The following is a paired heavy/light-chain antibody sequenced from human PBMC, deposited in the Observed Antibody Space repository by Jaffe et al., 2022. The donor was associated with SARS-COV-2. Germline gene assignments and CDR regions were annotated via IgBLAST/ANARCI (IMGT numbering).Heavy chain of an antibody. J-gene: IGHJ6*02. D-gene: IGHD3-3*01. CDR1: GGSISSGSYY. CDR3: ARDNRVFGVASTTADYGMDV. CDR2: IYTSGST. Sequence: QVQLQESGPGLVKPSQTLSLTCTVSGGSISSGSYYWSWIRQPAGKGLEWIGRIYTSGSTNYNPSLKSRVTISVDTSKNQFSLKLSSVTAADTAVYYCARDNRVFGVASTTADYGMDVWGQGTTVTVSS. V-gene: IGHV4-61*02.
Light chain of an antibody. J-gene: IGLJ3*02. Sequence: QSALTQPPSASGSPGQSVTISCTGTSSDVGGYNYVSWYQQHPGKAPKLMIYEVSKRPSGVPDRFSGSKSGNTASLTVSGLQAEDEADYYCSSYAGSNRVFGGGTKLTVL. CDR2: EVS. CDR1: SSDVGGYNY. CDR3: SSYAGSNRV. V-gene: IGLV2-8*01.